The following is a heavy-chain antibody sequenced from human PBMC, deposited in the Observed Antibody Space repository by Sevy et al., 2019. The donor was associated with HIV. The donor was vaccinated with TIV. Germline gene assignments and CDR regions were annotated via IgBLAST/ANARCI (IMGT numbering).Heavy chain of an antibody. CDR1: GFTFSGYA. CDR2: VSYDGNTE. CDR3: AREGRYYDYVW. V-gene: IGHV3-30*04. Sequence: GGSLRLSCAASGFTFSGYAMHWVRQAPGKGLEWVGLVSYDGNTEYYADSVKGRFTISRDNSENTLYLQMDSRRTEDTAVYFCAREGRYYDYVWGGQGALVTVSS. D-gene: IGHD3-16*01. J-gene: IGHJ4*01.